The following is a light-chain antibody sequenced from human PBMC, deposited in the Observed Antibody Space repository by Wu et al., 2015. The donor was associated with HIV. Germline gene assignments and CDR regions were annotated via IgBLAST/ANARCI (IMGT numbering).Light chain of an antibody. CDR2: AAS. CDR1: QGISNF. CDR3: NKSITLAPWT. V-gene: IGKV1-27*01. Sequence: DIQMTQSPSSLSASVGDRVTITCRASQGISNFLAWYQQKPGKPPKVLIYAASTLQSGVPSRFSGSDLGQISLSPSAACSLKMLLTYYCNKSITLAPWTFGPRDQG. J-gene: IGKJ1*01.